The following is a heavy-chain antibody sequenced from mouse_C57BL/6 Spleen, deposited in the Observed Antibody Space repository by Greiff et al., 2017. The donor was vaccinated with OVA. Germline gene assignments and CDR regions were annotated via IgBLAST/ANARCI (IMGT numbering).Heavy chain of an antibody. V-gene: IGHV1-82*01. CDR2: IYPGDGDT. J-gene: IGHJ4*01. CDR3: ARAGGYDYAMDY. Sequence: QVQLQQSGPELVKPGASVKISCEASGYAFSSSWMNWVKQRPGKGLEWIGRIYPGDGDTNYNGKFKGKATLTADKSSSTAYMQLSSLTSEDSAVYFCARAGGYDYAMDYWGQGTSVTVSS. D-gene: IGHD2-10*02. CDR1: GYAFSSSW.